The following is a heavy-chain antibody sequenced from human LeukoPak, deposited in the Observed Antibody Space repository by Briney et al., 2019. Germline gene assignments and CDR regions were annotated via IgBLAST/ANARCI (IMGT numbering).Heavy chain of an antibody. CDR1: GGSISSYY. V-gene: IGHV4-59*01. J-gene: IGHJ4*02. D-gene: IGHD2-2*01. CDR3: ARDRRLRTDCSSTSCYADYFDY. CDR2: IYYSGST. Sequence: PSETLSLTCTVSGGSISSYYWSWIRQPPGKGLEWIGYIYYSGSTNYNPSPKSRVTISVDTSKNQFSLKLSSVTAADTAVYYCARDRRLRTDCSSTSCYADYFDYWGQGTLVTVSS.